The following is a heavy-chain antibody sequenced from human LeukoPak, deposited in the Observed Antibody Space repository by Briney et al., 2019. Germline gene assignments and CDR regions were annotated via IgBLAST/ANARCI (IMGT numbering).Heavy chain of an antibody. V-gene: IGHV4-4*07. CDR2: IYTSGST. CDR1: GGSTSSYY. Sequence: SSETLSLTCTVSGGSTSSYYWSWIRQPAGKGLEWIGRIYTSGSTNYNPSLKSRVTMSVDTSKNQFSLKLSSVTAADTAVYYCARDHPKWLSHDGMDVWGQGTTVTVSS. D-gene: IGHD6-19*01. CDR3: ARDHPKWLSHDGMDV. J-gene: IGHJ6*02.